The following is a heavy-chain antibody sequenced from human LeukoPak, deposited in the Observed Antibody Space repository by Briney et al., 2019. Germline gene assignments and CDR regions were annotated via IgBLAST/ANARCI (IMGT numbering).Heavy chain of an antibody. CDR3: ARGPHCSSTSCYRIGFDWFDP. CDR1: GGSFSGYY. J-gene: IGHJ5*02. CDR2: INHSGST. D-gene: IGHD2-2*01. V-gene: IGHV4-34*01. Sequence: SETLSLTCAVYGGSFSGYYWSWIRQPPGKGLEWIGEINHSGSTNYNPSLKSRVTISVDTSKNQFSLKLSSVTAADTAVYYCARGPHCSSTSCYRIGFDWFDPWGQGTLVTVSS.